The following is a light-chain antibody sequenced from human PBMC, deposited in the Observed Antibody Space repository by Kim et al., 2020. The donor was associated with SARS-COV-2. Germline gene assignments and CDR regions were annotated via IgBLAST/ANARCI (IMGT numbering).Light chain of an antibody. J-gene: IGKJ1*01. CDR1: QSVSSSY. V-gene: IGKV3-20*01. CDR3: QKYGSSPVT. CDR2: GAS. Sequence: EIVLTQSPGTLSLSPGERATLSCRASQSVSSSYLAWYQQKPGQAPRLLIYGASSRATGIPDRFSGSGSGTDFTLTISRLEPDDFAVYYCQKYGSSPVTFGQGTKMDIK.